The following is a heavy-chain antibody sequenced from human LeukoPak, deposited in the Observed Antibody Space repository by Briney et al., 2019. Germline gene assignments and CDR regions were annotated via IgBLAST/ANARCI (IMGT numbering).Heavy chain of an antibody. D-gene: IGHD1-1*01. V-gene: IGHV3-74*01. J-gene: IGHJ4*02. CDR1: GFTFSSYW. Sequence: GGSLRLSCAASGFTFSSYWMHWVRQAPGKGLVWVSRIEGDGSSTSYADSVKGRFTISRDNSKNTLYLQMNSLSAEDTAVYYCARDRVNWNDVGGLFDYWGQGTLVTVSS. CDR3: ARDRVNWNDVGGLFDY. CDR2: IEGDGSST.